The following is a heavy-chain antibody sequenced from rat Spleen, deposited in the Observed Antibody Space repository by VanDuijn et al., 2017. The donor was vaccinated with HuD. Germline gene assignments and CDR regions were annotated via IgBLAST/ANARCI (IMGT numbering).Heavy chain of an antibody. Sequence: EVQLAESGGGLVQSGSSMNLSCAASGFTFTNFYMSRVRKAPTKGREWVASITAGGDYTYYRDYVKGRFTISRHNAKSILYLQTDSLRSEDTATYYCARGVMDAWGQGASVTVSS. J-gene: IGHJ4*01. CDR1: GFTFTNFY. V-gene: IGHV5-25*01. CDR2: ITAGGDYT. CDR3: ARGVMDA.